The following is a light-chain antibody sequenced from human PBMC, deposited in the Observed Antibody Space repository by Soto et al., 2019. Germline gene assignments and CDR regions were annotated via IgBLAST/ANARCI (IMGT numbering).Light chain of an antibody. CDR3: QQYGSSIA. Sequence: EIVLTQSPGNLSLSPGERATLSCRASQSVSSSYLAWYQQQPGQAPRLLIYGASSRATGIPDRFNGSGSGTDSTLTISRLEPEDFAVYYCQQYGSSIAFGQGTRLEIK. V-gene: IGKV3-20*01. CDR1: QSVSSSY. J-gene: IGKJ5*01. CDR2: GAS.